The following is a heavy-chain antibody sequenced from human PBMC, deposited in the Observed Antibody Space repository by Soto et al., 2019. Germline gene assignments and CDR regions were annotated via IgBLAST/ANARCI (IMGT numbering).Heavy chain of an antibody. CDR1: GGTFSSYT. D-gene: IGHD2-15*01. CDR3: AREQVILGTYGMDV. Sequence: QVQLVQSGAEVKKPGSSVKVSCKASGGTFSSYTISWVRQAPGQGLEWMGRIIPILGIADYAQNFQGRVTITADKSTSTAYMEQSSLRSEDTAVYYCAREQVILGTYGMDVWGQGTTVTVSS. J-gene: IGHJ6*02. V-gene: IGHV1-69*08. CDR2: IIPILGIA.